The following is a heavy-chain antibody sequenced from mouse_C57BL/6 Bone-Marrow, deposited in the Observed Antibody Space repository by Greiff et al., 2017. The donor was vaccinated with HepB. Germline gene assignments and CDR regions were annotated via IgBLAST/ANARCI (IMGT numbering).Heavy chain of an antibody. CDR1: GYTFTSYW. Sequence: VQLQQPGAELVKPGASVKMSCKASGYTFTSYWITWVKQRPGQGLEWIGDIYPGSGSTNYNEKFKSKATLTVDKSSSTAYMQLSSLTSEDSAVYYCARFYYFDYWGQGTTLTVSS. CDR3: ARFYYFDY. J-gene: IGHJ2*01. CDR2: IYPGSGST. V-gene: IGHV1-55*01.